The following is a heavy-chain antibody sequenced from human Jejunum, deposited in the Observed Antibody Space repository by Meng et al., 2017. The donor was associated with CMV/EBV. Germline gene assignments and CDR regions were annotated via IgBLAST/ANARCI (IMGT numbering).Heavy chain of an antibody. CDR2: IYYSGST. CDR3: ARVLNSGTFYKFDY. CDR1: GGSINSYY. Sequence: ASGGSINSYYWSWSRQPPGKGLEWIGSIYYSGSTNYNPSLKSRVTISVDTSKNQFSLKLSPVTAADTAVYYCARVLNSGTFYKFDYWGQGTLVTVSS. V-gene: IGHV4-59*01. J-gene: IGHJ4*02. D-gene: IGHD2/OR15-2a*01.